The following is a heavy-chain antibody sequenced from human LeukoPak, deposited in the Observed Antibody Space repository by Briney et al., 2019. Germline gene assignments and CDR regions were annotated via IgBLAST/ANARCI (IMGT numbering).Heavy chain of an antibody. J-gene: IGHJ5*02. Sequence: PGGSLRLSCAASGFTFSSNGMHWVRQAPGKGLEWVAVISYDGSNKHYADSVKGRFIMSRDNSKNTLYLQMNSLRDEDTAVYYCARVEEEYDSSGSPHPWGQGTLVTVSS. D-gene: IGHD3-22*01. CDR1: GFTFSSNG. V-gene: IGHV3-30*03. CDR2: ISYDGSNK. CDR3: ARVEEEYDSSGSPHP.